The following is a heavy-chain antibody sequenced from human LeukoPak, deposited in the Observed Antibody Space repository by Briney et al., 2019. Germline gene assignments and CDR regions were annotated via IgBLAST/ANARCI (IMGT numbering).Heavy chain of an antibody. CDR2: ISSSSSYI. CDR3: ARGMEQWLPYYYYGMDV. D-gene: IGHD6-19*01. CDR1: GFTFSSYS. Sequence: GGSLRLSCAASGFTFSSYSMNWVRQAPGKGLEWVSSISSSSSYIYYADSVKGRFTISRDNAKNSLYLQMNSLRAEDTAVYYCARGMEQWLPYYYYGMDVWGQGTTVTVSS. J-gene: IGHJ6*02. V-gene: IGHV3-21*01.